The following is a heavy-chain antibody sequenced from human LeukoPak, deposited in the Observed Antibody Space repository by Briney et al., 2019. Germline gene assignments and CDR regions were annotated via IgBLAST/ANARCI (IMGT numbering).Heavy chain of an antibody. V-gene: IGHV4-39*01. CDR1: GGSISSSSYY. CDR3: ASPSSYENYFDY. J-gene: IGHJ4*02. D-gene: IGHD6-6*01. CDR2: IYYSGST. Sequence: TASETLSLTCTVSGGSISSSSYYWGWIRQPPGKGLEWIGSIYYSGSTYYNPSLKSRVTISVDTSKNQFSLKLSSVTAADTAVYYCASPSSYENYFDYWGQGTLVTVSS.